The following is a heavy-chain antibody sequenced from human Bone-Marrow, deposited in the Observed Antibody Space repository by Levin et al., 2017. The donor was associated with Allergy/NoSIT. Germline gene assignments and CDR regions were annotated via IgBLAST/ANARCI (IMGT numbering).Heavy chain of an antibody. D-gene: IGHD4-17*01. CDR1: GFSISSGYY. CDR2: ISHSGTT. V-gene: IGHV4-38-2*02. CDR3: ARDRGDFVPGDAFDV. J-gene: IGHJ3*01. Sequence: TPSETLSLTCTVSGFSISSGYYWGWIRQPPGKGLEWIAVISHSGTTYYNPSLKSRVSISVDTSKMQLSLGLTSVTAADTAVYYCARDRGDFVPGDAFDVWGQGTMVTVSS.